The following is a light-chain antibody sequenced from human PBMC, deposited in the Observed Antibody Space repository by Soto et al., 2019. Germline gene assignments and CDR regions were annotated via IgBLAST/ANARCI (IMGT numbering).Light chain of an antibody. CDR1: QSISGY. CDR3: QQYNIYPWT. Sequence: SVGDRVTITCRSSQSISGYLAWYQQKPGKAPKLLIYDASSLESGVPSRFSGSASGTEFTLTISSLQPDDFATYYCQQYNIYPWTFGQGTKV. V-gene: IGKV1-5*01. J-gene: IGKJ1*01. CDR2: DAS.